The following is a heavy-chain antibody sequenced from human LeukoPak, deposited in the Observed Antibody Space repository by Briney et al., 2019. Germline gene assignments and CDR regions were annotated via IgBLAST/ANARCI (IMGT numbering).Heavy chain of an antibody. J-gene: IGHJ3*02. CDR2: IYPGDSDT. V-gene: IGHV5-51*01. D-gene: IGHD5-18*01. Sequence: KNGESLKISCKGSGYSFNTYWIGWVRQMPGKGPEWMGIIYPGDSDTRYSPSFQGQVTISADKSISTAYLQWSSLKASDTAMYYCARPRRALSYGFGAFDIWGQGTMVTVSS. CDR1: GYSFNTYW. CDR3: ARPRRALSYGFGAFDI.